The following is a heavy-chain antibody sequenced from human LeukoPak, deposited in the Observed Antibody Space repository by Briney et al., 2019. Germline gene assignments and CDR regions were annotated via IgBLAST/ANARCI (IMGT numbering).Heavy chain of an antibody. CDR2: MNPNSGNT. J-gene: IGHJ5*02. Sequence: GASVKVSCKASGYTFTSYDINWVRQATGQGLEWMGWMNPNSGNTGYAQKFQGRVTMTRDTSISTAYMELSSLRSEDTAVYYCARMSYYDGSGDNWFDPWGQGTLVTVSS. D-gene: IGHD3-22*01. CDR1: GYTFTSYD. V-gene: IGHV1-8*01. CDR3: ARMSYYDGSGDNWFDP.